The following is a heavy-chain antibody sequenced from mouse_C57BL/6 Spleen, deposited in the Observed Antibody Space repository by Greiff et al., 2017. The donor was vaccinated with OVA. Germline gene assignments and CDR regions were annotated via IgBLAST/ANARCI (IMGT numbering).Heavy chain of an antibody. J-gene: IGHJ2*01. CDR3: ARVVYFDY. V-gene: IGHV1-26*01. D-gene: IGHD1-1*02. CDR2: INPNNGGT. CDR1: GYTFTDYY. Sequence: EVQLQQSGPELVKPGASVKISCKASGYTFTDYYMNWVKQSHGKSLEWIGDINPNNGGTSYNQKFKGKATLTVDKSSSTAYMELRSLTSEDSAVYYCARVVYFDYWGQGTTLTVSS.